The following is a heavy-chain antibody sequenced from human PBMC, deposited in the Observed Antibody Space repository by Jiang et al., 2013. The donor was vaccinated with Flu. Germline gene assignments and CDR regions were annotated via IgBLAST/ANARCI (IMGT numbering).Heavy chain of an antibody. Sequence: VQLVESGGGVVQPGRSLRLSCAASGFTFSSYGMHWVRQAPGKGLEWVAVIWYDGSNKYYADSVKGRFTISRDNSKNTLYLQMNSLRAEDTAVYYCARDWMAVFDYVGPGNPGHRLL. V-gene: IGHV3-33*01. D-gene: IGHD5-24*01. CDR2: IWYDGSNK. J-gene: IGHJ4*02. CDR3: ARDWMAVFDY. CDR1: GFTFSSYG.